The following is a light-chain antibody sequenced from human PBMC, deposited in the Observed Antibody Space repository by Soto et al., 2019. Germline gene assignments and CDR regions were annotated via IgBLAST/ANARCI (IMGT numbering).Light chain of an antibody. Sequence: DIQMTQSPSSLSASVGDRVTITCRASRSISTYLNWYQQKPGKAPEVLISAASSLQSGVPSRFSGSGSGTEFTLIVSSLKPEDFATYYCQQSYGTPYTFGQGTKLEI. CDR2: AAS. CDR3: QQSYGTPYT. J-gene: IGKJ2*01. V-gene: IGKV1-39*01. CDR1: RSISTY.